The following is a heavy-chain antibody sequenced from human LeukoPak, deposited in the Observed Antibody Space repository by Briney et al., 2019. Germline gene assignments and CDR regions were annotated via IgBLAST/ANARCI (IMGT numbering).Heavy chain of an antibody. CDR3: ARDQYYYDSSGYLSAPTDAFDI. V-gene: IGHV4-61*01. J-gene: IGHJ3*02. CDR1: GGSISSSSYY. D-gene: IGHD3-22*01. Sequence: SETLSLTCTVSGGSISSSSYYWGWIRQPPGKGLEWIGYIYYSGSTNYNPSLKSRVTISVDTSKNQFSLKLSSVTAADTAVYYCARDQYYYDSSGYLSAPTDAFDIWGQGTMVTVSS. CDR2: IYYSGST.